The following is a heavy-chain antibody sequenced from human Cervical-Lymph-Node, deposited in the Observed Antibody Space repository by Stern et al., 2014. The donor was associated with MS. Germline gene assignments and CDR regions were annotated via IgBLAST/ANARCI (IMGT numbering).Heavy chain of an antibody. Sequence: QLVQSGPEVRQPGASVGVSCKASGYTFTTPNYGIAWVREAPGRGLEWMGWISSYNGNTVYAQKLQDRVTMTTDTSTSTAYMELRSLRSDDTAFYYCARERLRDFNDYHFDSWGQGTLVTVSS. CDR1: GYTFTTPNYG. CDR2: ISSYNGNT. D-gene: IGHD4-11*01. CDR3: ARERLRDFNDYHFDS. J-gene: IGHJ4*02. V-gene: IGHV1-18*01.